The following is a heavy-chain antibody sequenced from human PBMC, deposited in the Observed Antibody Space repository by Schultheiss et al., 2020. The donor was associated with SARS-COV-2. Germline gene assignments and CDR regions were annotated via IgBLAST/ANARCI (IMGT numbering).Heavy chain of an antibody. Sequence: SVKVSCKASGGTFSSYAISWVRQAPGQGLEWMGGIIPIFGTANYAQKLQGRVTMTTDTSTSTAYMELRSLRSDDTAVYYCAREGGLRSIDYWGQGTLVTVSS. J-gene: IGHJ4*02. V-gene: IGHV1-69*05. CDR2: IIPIFGTA. CDR1: GGTFSSYA. CDR3: AREGGLRSIDY. D-gene: IGHD3/OR15-3a*01.